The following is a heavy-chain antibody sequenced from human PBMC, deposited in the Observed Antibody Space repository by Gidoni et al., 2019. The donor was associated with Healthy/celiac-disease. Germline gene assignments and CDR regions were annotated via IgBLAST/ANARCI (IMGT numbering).Heavy chain of an antibody. CDR2: IYPGDSDT. V-gene: IGHV5-51*01. CDR1: GYSFTSYW. Sequence: CKGSGYSFTSYWIGWVRQMPGKGLEWMGIIYPGDSDTRYSPSFQGQVTISADKSISTAYLQWSSLKASDTAMYYCARAGLVVVTTRKYYYYGMDVWGQGTTVTVSS. J-gene: IGHJ6*02. D-gene: IGHD2-21*02. CDR3: ARAGLVVVTTRKYYYYGMDV.